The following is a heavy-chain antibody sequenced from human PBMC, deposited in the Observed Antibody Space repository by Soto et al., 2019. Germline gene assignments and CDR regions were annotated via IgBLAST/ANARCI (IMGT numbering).Heavy chain of an antibody. CDR1: GFTFSSYG. CDR3: AQGYCSGGSCKKLNYYYGMDV. CDR2: IWYDGSNK. V-gene: IGHV3-33*06. Sequence: PGGSLRLSCAGSGFTFSSYGMHWVRQAPGEGLGWVAVIWYDGSNKYYADSVKGRFTISRDNSKNTLYLQMNSLRAEDTAVYYCAQGYCSGGSCKKLNYYYGMDVWGQGTTVTVSS. J-gene: IGHJ6*02. D-gene: IGHD2-15*01.